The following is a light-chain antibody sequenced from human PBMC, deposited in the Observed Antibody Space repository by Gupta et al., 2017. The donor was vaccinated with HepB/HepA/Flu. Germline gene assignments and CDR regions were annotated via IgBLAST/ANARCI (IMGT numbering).Light chain of an antibody. Sequence: EIVLTQSPGILSLSPGERATLSCRASQSVSSSYLAWYQRKPGQAPTLLIYGASNRATGIPDRFSGRGSGTDFTLTISRLGPEDFAVYYCQQYGSSQGFTFGQGTRL. V-gene: IGKV3-20*01. CDR2: GAS. CDR1: QSVSSSY. J-gene: IGKJ5*01. CDR3: QQYGSSQGFT.